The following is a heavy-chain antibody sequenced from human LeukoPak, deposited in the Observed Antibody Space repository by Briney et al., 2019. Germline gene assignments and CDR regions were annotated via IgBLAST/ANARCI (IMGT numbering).Heavy chain of an antibody. J-gene: IGHJ6*03. V-gene: IGHV3-48*03. CDR2: MSTSGGIT. D-gene: IGHD3-10*01. Sequence: PGGSLRLSCAVSGFTFSSYEMSWGRQAPGKGLEWGSYMSTSGGITYYADSVKGRVTISRDNAEHSLYLQMNRLIGEETAGYYGARVRGYYYMDVWGKGTTVTVSS. CDR3: ARVRGYYYMDV. CDR1: GFTFSSYE.